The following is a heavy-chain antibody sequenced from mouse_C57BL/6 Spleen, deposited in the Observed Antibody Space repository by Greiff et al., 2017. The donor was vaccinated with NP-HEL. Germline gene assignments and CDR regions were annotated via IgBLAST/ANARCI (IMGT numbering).Heavy chain of an antibody. CDR2: IDPETGGT. V-gene: IGHV1-15*01. Sequence: QVQLQQSGAELVRPGASVTLSCKASGYTFTDYEMHWVKQTPVHGLEWIGAIDPETGGTAYNQKFKGKAILTADKSSSTAYMELRSLTSEDSAVYYCTRNRYYFDYGGQGTTLTVPS. J-gene: IGHJ2*01. CDR1: GYTFTDYE. CDR3: TRNRYYFDY.